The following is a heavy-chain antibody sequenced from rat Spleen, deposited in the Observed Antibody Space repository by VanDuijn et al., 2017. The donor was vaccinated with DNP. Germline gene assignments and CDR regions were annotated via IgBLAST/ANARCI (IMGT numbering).Heavy chain of an antibody. D-gene: IGHD1-2*01. Sequence: EVQLVESGGGLVQPGRSLKLSCVVSGITFSDHNMAWVRQAPKKGLEWVAIISPSGGRTYYRDSVKGRFTISRDNAKSTLYLQMNSLRSEDTATYYCTTANSYGFAYWGQGTLVTVSS. V-gene: IGHV5-27*01. CDR2: ISPSGGRT. CDR1: GITFSDHN. J-gene: IGHJ3*01. CDR3: TTANSYGFAY.